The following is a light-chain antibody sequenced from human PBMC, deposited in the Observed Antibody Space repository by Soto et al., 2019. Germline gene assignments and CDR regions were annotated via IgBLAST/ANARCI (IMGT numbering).Light chain of an antibody. CDR2: EVS. J-gene: IGLJ3*02. CDR3: SSYTSSSTWG. V-gene: IGLV2-14*01. CDR1: SSDVGGYNY. Sequence: QSALTQPASVSGSPGQSITISCPGTSSDVGGYNYVSWYQQHPGKAPKLMIYEVSNRPSGVANRFSGSKSGNTASLTISGLQAEDEADYYCSSYTSSSTWGFGGGTKLTVL.